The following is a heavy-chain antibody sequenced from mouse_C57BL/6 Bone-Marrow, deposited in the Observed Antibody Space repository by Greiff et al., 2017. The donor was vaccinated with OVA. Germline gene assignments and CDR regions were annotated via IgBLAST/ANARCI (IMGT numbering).Heavy chain of an antibody. CDR3: TRARYYGSSPYAMDY. CDR2: IYPGNSDT. Sequence: VQLQQSGTVLARPGASVKMSCKTSGYTFTSYWMHWVKQRPGQGLEWIGAIYPGNSDTSYNQKFKGKAKLTAVTSASTAYMELSSLTNEDSAVYYCTRARYYGSSPYAMDYWGQGTSVTVSS. CDR1: GYTFTSYW. D-gene: IGHD1-1*01. V-gene: IGHV1-5*01. J-gene: IGHJ4*01.